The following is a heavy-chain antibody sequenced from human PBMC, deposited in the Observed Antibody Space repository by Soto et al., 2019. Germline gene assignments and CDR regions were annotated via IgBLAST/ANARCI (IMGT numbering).Heavy chain of an antibody. CDR2: INTYNGNT. CDR1: GYTFTSYG. CDR3: ARLYMIRDLYYCDY. V-gene: IGHV1-18*01. Sequence: ASVKVSCKASGYTFTSYGFSWVRQAPGQGLEWMGWINTYNGNTKYAQNLQGRVTMTTDTSTSTGYMELRSLRSDDTAVYYCARLYMIRDLYYCDYWGQGTLVTVSS. D-gene: IGHD3-10*01. J-gene: IGHJ4*02.